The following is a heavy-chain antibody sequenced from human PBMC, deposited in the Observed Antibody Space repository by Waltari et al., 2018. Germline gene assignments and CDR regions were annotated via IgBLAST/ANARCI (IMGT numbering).Heavy chain of an antibody. J-gene: IGHJ4*02. V-gene: IGHV4-34*01. Sequence: QVQLQQWGAGLLKPSETLSLTCAVYGGSFSGYYWSWIRQPPGKGLEWIGEINHGGSTNYNPSLKSRVTISVDTSKNQFSLKLSSVTAANTAVYYCARARGGLVRFDYWGQGTLVTVSS. CDR2: INHGGST. CDR1: GGSFSGYY. D-gene: IGHD6-6*01. CDR3: ARARGGLVRFDY.